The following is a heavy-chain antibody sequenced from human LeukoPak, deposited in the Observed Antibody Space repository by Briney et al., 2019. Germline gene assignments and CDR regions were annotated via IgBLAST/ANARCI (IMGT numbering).Heavy chain of an antibody. CDR1: GFSFSGHW. CDR3: ARERGRGRDSPWFDY. Sequence: GGSLRLSCTASGFSFSGHWMHWARQLPGKGLVWVSRISPTGSTTSYADSVKGRFTVSRDNVKNTLYLQVNNLRAEDTAVYYCARERGRGRDSPWFDYWGQGTLVTVSS. D-gene: IGHD1-26*01. CDR2: ISPTGSTT. V-gene: IGHV3-74*01. J-gene: IGHJ4*02.